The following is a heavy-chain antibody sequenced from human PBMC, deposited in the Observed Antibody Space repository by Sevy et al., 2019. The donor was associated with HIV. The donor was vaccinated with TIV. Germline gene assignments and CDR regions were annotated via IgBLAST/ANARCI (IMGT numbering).Heavy chain of an antibody. J-gene: IGHJ5*02. CDR1: GFTFSYYS. V-gene: IGHV3-21*01. D-gene: IGHD6-13*01. CDR3: AISPPKIAAAGKRTRYGL. CDR2: ISSSSKYI. Sequence: GGSLRLSCSASGFTFSYYSMTWVRQAPGKGLEWVSSISSSSKYIYYEDSVRGRFTISRDNAENSLYLHINNLRAEDTAVYYCAISPPKIAAAGKRTRYGLWGQGTLVTVSS.